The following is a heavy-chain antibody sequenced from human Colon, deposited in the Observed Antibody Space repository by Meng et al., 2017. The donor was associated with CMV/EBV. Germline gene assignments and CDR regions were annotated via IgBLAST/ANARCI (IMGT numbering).Heavy chain of an antibody. J-gene: IGHJ4*02. CDR2: VHHSGTT. CDR1: GASMSSFS. Sequence: SETLSLTCTVSGASMSSFSWNWVRLTPGKGLEWLAHVHHSGTTDYSPSLKSRLTASVDTSKRQLSLHLNSVTAADTAVYYCARSGTYCSNTACYAFDSWGPGTPVTVSS. CDR3: ARSGTYCSNTACYAFDS. D-gene: IGHD2-2*01. V-gene: IGHV4-59*01.